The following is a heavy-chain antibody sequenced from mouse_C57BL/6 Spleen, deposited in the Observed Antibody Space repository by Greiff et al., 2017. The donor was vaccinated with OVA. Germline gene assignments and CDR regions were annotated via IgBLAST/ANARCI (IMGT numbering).Heavy chain of an antibody. V-gene: IGHV1-50*01. D-gene: IGHD1-1*01. CDR2: IDPSDSYT. J-gene: IGHJ2*01. CDR1: GYTFTSYW. Sequence: QVQLQQPGAELVKPGASVKLSCKASGYTFTSYWMQWVKQRPGQGLEWIGEIDPSDSYTNYNQKFKGKATLTVDTSSSTAYMQLSSLTSEDSAVYYCARAIGYYYGSSHRVYFDYWGQGTTLTVSS. CDR3: ARAIGYYYGSSHRVYFDY.